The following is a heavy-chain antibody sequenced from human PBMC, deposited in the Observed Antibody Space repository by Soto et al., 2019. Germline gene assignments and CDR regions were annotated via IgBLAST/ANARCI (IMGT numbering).Heavy chain of an antibody. V-gene: IGHV4-39*01. CDR3: ARLEGLATISYYFDF. D-gene: IGHD3-9*01. Sequence: QLQLQESGPGLVKPSETLSLTCSVSGDSINSDKYYWGWIRQPPGKGLEWIGSIYFRGNTYYNPSLQTRVTISLDKSKSQSSLKLNSVTAADSAVYFCARLEGLATISYYFDFWGQGAPVTVSS. J-gene: IGHJ4*02. CDR1: GDSINSDKYY. CDR2: IYFRGNT.